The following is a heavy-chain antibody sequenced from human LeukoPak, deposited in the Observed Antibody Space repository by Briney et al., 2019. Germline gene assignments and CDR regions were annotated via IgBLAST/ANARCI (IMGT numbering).Heavy chain of an antibody. V-gene: IGHV3-23*01. CDR3: AKGAEEFSSSWPVDY. J-gene: IGHJ4*02. CDR1: GFTVSSNY. Sequence: GGSLRLSCAASGFTVSSNYMSWVRQAPGKGLEWVSAISGSGGSTYCADSVKGRFTISRDNSKNTLYLQMNSLRAEDTAVYYCAKGAEEFSSSWPVDYWGQGTLVTVSS. D-gene: IGHD6-13*01. CDR2: ISGSGGST.